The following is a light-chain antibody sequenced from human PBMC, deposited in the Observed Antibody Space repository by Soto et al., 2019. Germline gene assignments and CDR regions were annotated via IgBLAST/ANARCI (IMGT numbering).Light chain of an antibody. CDR1: QIVSGNF. J-gene: IGKJ4*01. CDR2: GAS. V-gene: IGKV3D-20*02. Sequence: VLTQSPGTLSLSPGERATLSCRASQIVSGNFLAWYQQIPGQTPRLLIYGASSRATGIPERISGSGSGTDFTLTINRLEPEDFAVYYCQQRSNWPFGGGTKVEIK. CDR3: QQRSNWP.